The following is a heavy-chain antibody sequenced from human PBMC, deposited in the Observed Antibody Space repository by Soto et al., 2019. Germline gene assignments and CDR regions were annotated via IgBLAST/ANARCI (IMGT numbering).Heavy chain of an antibody. J-gene: IGHJ4*02. Sequence: SVKVSCKASGGTFSSYAISWVRQAPGQGLEWMGGIIPIFGTANYAQNFQGRVTIAADESTNTAYMELSSLRSEDTAVYYCARDLGSGWYNYSGQGTLATVSS. V-gene: IGHV1-69*13. CDR1: GGTFSSYA. D-gene: IGHD6-19*01. CDR2: IIPIFGTA. CDR3: ARDLGSGWYNY.